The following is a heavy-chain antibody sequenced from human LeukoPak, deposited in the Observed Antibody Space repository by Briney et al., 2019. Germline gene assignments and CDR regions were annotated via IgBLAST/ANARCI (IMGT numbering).Heavy chain of an antibody. CDR3: ARNAEERYYYDSSGTPWFDP. V-gene: IGHV4-4*02. CDR1: GGSISSSNW. D-gene: IGHD3-22*01. CDR2: IYHSGST. Sequence: PSGSLSLTCAVSGGSISSSNWWSWVRQPPGKGLEWIGEIYHSGSTNYNPSLKSRVTISVDKSKNQFSLKLSSVTAADTAVYYCARNAEERYYYDSSGTPWFDPWGQGTLVTVPS. J-gene: IGHJ5*02.